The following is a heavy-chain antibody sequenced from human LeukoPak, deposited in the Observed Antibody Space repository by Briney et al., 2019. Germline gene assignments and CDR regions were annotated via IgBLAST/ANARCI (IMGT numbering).Heavy chain of an antibody. CDR3: ARVCSGGSCYPIYVAFDI. J-gene: IGHJ3*02. V-gene: IGHV3-30-3*01. CDR1: GFTFSSYA. D-gene: IGHD2-15*01. Sequence: GGSLRLSCAASGFTFSSYAMHWVRQAPGKGLEWVAVISYDGSSKYYADSVKGRFTISRDNSKNTLYLQMNSLRAEDTAVYYCARVCSGGSCYPIYVAFDIWGQGTMVTVSS. CDR2: ISYDGSSK.